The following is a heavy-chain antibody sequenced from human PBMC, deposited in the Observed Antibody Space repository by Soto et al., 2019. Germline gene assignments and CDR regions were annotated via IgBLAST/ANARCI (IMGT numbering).Heavy chain of an antibody. CDR3: ARDQVVRGVIMLADDYYGMDV. CDR2: ISYDGSNK. J-gene: IGHJ6*02. CDR1: GFTFSSYA. D-gene: IGHD3-10*01. Sequence: PGGSLRLSCAASGFTFSSYAMHWVRQAPGKGLEWVAVISYDGSNKYYADSVKGRFTISRDNSKNTLYLQMNSLRAEDTAVYYCARDQVVRGVIMLADDYYGMDVWGQGTTVTVSS. V-gene: IGHV3-30-3*01.